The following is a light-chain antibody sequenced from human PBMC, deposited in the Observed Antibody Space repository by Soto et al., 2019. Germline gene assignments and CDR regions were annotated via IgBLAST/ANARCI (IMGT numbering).Light chain of an antibody. CDR1: SGYSSYA. J-gene: IGLJ3*02. CDR3: QTWGTGFWV. CDR2: LNSDGSH. V-gene: IGLV4-69*01. Sequence: QSVLTQSPSASASLGASVKLTCTLSSGYSSYAIAWHQQQPEKGPRYLMILNSDGSHNKGDGIPDRFSGSSSGTERYLTISRLQSEDEGDYYCQTWGTGFWVFGGGTKLTVL.